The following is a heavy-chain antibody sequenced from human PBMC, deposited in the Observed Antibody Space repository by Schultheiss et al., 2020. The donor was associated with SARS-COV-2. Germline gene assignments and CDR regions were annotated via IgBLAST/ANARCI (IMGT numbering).Heavy chain of an antibody. Sequence: ASVKVSCKASGGTFSSYAISWVRQAPGQGLEWMGWISAYNGNTNYAQKLQGRVTMTTDTSTSTAYMELRSLRSDDTAVYYCARGLSNYDFWSGYPRYGMDVWGQGTTVTVSS. V-gene: IGHV1-18*01. J-gene: IGHJ6*02. CDR3: ARGLSNYDFWSGYPRYGMDV. CDR2: ISAYNGNT. CDR1: GGTFSSYA. D-gene: IGHD3-3*01.